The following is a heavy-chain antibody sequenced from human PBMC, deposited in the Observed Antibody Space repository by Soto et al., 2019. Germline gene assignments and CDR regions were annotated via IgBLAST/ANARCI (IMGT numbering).Heavy chain of an antibody. CDR1: GGSITASRNY. CDR2: IYHSGTT. CDR3: ARMTPSSSSCYYCDY. D-gene: IGHD3-22*01. Sequence: SETLSLTCSVSGGSITASRNYWGWIRQPPGKGLEWIGYIYHSGTTYYSPSLGSRVSISVDTSKNQFSLKLDSVTAADTAVYYCARMTPSSSSCYYCDYWGQGSLVTVSS. J-gene: IGHJ4*02. V-gene: IGHV4-39*01.